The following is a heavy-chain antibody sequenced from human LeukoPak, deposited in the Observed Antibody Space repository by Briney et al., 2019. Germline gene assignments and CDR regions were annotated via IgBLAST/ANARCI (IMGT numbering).Heavy chain of an antibody. CDR3: ARETYYYGSGSYNDY. D-gene: IGHD3-10*01. Sequence: GGSLRLSCAASGFTFSSYEMNWVPQAPGKGLEWVSYISSSGSTIYYTDSVKGRFTISRDNAKNSLYLQMNSLRAEDTAVYYCARETYYYGSGSYNDYWGQGTLVTVSS. V-gene: IGHV3-48*03. J-gene: IGHJ4*02. CDR1: GFTFSSYE. CDR2: ISSSGSTI.